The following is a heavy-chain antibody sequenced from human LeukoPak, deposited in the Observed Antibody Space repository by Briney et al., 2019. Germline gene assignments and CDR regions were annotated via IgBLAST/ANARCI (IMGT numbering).Heavy chain of an antibody. V-gene: IGHV3-23*01. CDR1: GFTFSSYA. CDR2: ISGSGGST. J-gene: IGHJ4*02. Sequence: PGGSLRLSCAASGFTFSSYAMSWVRHAPGKGLEWVSAISGSGGSTYYADSVKGRFTISRDNSKNTLYLQMNSLRAEDTAVYYCAKDGEEQQLGYYFDYWGQGTLVTVSS. CDR3: AKDGEEQQLGYYFDY. D-gene: IGHD6-13*01.